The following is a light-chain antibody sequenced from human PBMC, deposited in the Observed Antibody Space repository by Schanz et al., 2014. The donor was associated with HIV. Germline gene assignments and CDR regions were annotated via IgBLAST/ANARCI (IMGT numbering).Light chain of an antibody. J-gene: IGKJ1*01. V-gene: IGKV3-15*01. CDR1: QSVSSY. CDR3: QQYYNWPPWT. Sequence: EIVMTQSPATLSVSPGERATLSCRASQSVSSYLAWYQQKPGQAPRLLIYGASTRVTGIPARFSGSGSGAEFTLTINSLQSEDFAVYYCQQYYNWPPWTFGQGTKVEMK. CDR2: GAS.